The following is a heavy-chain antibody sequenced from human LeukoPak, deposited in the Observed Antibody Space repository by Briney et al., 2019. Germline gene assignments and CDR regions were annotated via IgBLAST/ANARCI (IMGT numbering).Heavy chain of an antibody. CDR1: GYTFAGHH. CDR2: INPSSGDT. Sequence: ASVKVSCKTSGYTFAGHHTHWVRQAPGQGLEWMGWINPSSGDTKYAQNFQDRVIMSRDTSISTAYMDLSRLSSDDTAIYYCARAGHDSSGYSFRLDYWGQGTLVPVSS. J-gene: IGHJ4*02. V-gene: IGHV1-2*02. CDR3: ARAGHDSSGYSFRLDY. D-gene: IGHD3-22*01.